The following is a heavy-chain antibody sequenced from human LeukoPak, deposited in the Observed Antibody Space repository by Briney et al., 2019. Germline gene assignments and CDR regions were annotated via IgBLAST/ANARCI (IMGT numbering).Heavy chain of an antibody. Sequence: GGSLRLSCAASGFTVSSNYMSWVRQAPGKGLEWVSVIYSGGSTYYADSVKGRFTISRDNSKNTLYLQMNSLRAEDTAVYYCARDLVVGATEIDCWGQGTLVTVSS. V-gene: IGHV3-53*01. J-gene: IGHJ4*02. CDR2: IYSGGST. CDR3: ARDLVVGATEIDC. CDR1: GFTVSSNY. D-gene: IGHD1-26*01.